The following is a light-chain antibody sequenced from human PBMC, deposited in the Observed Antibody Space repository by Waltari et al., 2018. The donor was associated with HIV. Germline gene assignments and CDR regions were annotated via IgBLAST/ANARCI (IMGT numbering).Light chain of an antibody. Sequence: SALTQPASVSASPGQSITISCAGTNSAVGGYNLVPWYQHHPDKAPKLIIYEVTKRPSGISNRFSGSKSGNTASLTISGLQAEDEADYFCCSYAGSSTRVFGGGTKLTVL. CDR1: NSAVGGYNL. J-gene: IGLJ3*02. CDR2: EVT. CDR3: CSYAGSSTRV. V-gene: IGLV2-23*02.